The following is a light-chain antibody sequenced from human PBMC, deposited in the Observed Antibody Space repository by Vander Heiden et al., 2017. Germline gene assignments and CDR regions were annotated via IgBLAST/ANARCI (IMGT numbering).Light chain of an antibody. CDR3: QHYGSSQYT. J-gene: IGKJ2*01. Sequence: IVMPPPAGPLFSSAGESALLSCRASQSISSSYFAWYQQKPGQAPWILIYGASSRAAGIPDRLSSSGCWTDFTLTISRLEPEDFAVYYCQHYGSSQYTFGQGTKLEIK. CDR2: GAS. V-gene: IGKV3-20*01. CDR1: QSISSSY.